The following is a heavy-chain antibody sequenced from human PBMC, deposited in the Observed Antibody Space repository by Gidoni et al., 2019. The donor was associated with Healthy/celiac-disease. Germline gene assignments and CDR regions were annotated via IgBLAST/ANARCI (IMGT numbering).Heavy chain of an antibody. J-gene: IGHJ4*02. CDR1: GGTFSSYA. D-gene: IGHD7-27*01. V-gene: IGHV1-69*04. Sequence: QVQLVQSGAEGKKPGSAVKVSGKAAGGTFSSYAISWVRQAPGQGLEWMGRIIPILGIANYAQKFQGRVTLTADKSTSTAYMELSSLRSEDTAVYYCARGLTGVDYWGQGPLVTVSS. CDR2: IIPILGIA. CDR3: ARGLTGVDY.